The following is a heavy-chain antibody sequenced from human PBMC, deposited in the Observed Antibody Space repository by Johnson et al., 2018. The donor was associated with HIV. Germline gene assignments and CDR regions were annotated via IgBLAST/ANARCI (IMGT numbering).Heavy chain of an antibody. CDR3: AKEDPWRRAFDI. V-gene: IGHV3-11*04. Sequence: QVQLVESGGGVVQPGRSLRLSCAASGFTFSDYYMSWIRQAPGKGLEWVSYISSSGSTIYYADSVKGRFTISRDNAKNSLYLQMNGLRPEDTAVYYCAKEDPWRRAFDIWGQGTVVTVSS. CDR2: ISSSGSTI. D-gene: IGHD1-1*01. CDR1: GFTFSDYY. J-gene: IGHJ3*02.